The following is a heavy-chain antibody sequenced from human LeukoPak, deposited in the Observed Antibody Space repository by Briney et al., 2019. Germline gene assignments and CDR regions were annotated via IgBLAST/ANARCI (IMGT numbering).Heavy chain of an antibody. CDR1: GFTFSSCS. CDR2: ISSSSSYI. J-gene: IGHJ4*02. CDR3: ARDSGTAFDY. Sequence: GGSLRLSCAASGFTFSSCSMNWVRQAPGKGLEWVSSISSSSSYIYYADSVKGRFTISRDNAKNSLYLQMNSLRAEDTAVYYCARDSGTAFDYWGQGTLVTVSS. V-gene: IGHV3-21*01.